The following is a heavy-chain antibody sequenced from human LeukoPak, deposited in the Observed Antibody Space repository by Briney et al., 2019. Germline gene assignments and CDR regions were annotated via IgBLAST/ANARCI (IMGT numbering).Heavy chain of an antibody. CDR1: GGSISSYY. CDR3: ARHMSGSYYGY. V-gene: IGHV4-59*08. J-gene: IGHJ4*02. Sequence: NPSETLSLTCTVSGGSISSYYWSWIRQPPGKGLEWIGYIYYSGSTNYNPSLKSRVTISVDTSKNQFSLKLSSVTAADTAVYYCARHMSGSYYGYWGQGTLVTVSS. D-gene: IGHD1-26*01. CDR2: IYYSGST.